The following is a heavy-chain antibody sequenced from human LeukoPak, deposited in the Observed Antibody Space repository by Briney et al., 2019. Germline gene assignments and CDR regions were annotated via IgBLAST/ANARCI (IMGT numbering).Heavy chain of an antibody. Sequence: GRSLRLSCAASGFTFSGYAMHSVREAPGKGLEWGAVISYDGSNKYYADSVKGRFTISRDNSKNTLYLQMNSLRAEDTAVYYCARDSHGDYGGSFDYWGQGTLVSVSS. CDR1: GFTFSGYA. V-gene: IGHV3-30*04. CDR2: ISYDGSNK. J-gene: IGHJ4*02. D-gene: IGHD4-17*01. CDR3: ARDSHGDYGGSFDY.